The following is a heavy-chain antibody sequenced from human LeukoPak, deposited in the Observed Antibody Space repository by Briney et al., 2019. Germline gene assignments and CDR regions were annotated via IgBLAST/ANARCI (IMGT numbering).Heavy chain of an antibody. Sequence: GGSRRLSCAASGFKLGSYWMSWVGKTPGKGREGGANTKQDGSEKYYVDSVRGRFTVSRDNAKNSLYLQMNSLRAEDTAVYYCARIGSQDGYTVDYWGQGTLVTVSS. CDR2: TKQDGSEK. J-gene: IGHJ4*02. CDR1: GFKLGSYW. D-gene: IGHD5-24*01. CDR3: ARIGSQDGYTVDY. V-gene: IGHV3-7*01.